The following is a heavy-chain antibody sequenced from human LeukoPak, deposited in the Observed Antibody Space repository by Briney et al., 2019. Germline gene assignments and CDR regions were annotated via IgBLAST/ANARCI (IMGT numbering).Heavy chain of an antibody. J-gene: IGHJ4*02. D-gene: IGHD3-10*01. CDR3: ARDPLRSGSY. CDR1: GYSISSGYY. Sequence: PSETLSLTCTVSGYSISSGYYWGWIRQPPGKGLEWIGSIYHNGNTYYNPSLKSRVTISVDTSKNQFSLKLRSVTAADTAVYYCARDPLRSGSYWGQGTLVTVSS. V-gene: IGHV4-38-2*02. CDR2: IYHNGNT.